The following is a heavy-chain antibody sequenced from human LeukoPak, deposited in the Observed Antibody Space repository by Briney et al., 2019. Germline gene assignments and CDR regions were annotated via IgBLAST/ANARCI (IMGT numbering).Heavy chain of an antibody. CDR3: ARVGLRLGELSLSYFDY. J-gene: IGHJ4*02. CDR1: GFTFDDYG. CDR2: INWNGGST. Sequence: AGGSLRLSCAASGFTFDDYGMSWVRQAPGKGLEWVSGINWNGGSTGYADSVKGRFTISRDNAKNSLYLQMNSLRAEDTALYYCARVGLRLGELSLSYFDYWGQGTLVTVSS. V-gene: IGHV3-20*04. D-gene: IGHD3-16*02.